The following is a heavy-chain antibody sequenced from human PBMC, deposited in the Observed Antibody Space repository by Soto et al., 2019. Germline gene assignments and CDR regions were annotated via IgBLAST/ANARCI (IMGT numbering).Heavy chain of an antibody. CDR1: GGTFSSYA. V-gene: IGHV1-69*13. CDR3: ARTGLYYYDSSGYYGTKPGDCFDP. CDR2: IIPIFGTA. D-gene: IGHD3-22*01. Sequence: SVKVSCKASGGTFSSYAISWVRQAPGQGLEWMGGIIPIFGTANYAQKFQGRVTITADESTSTAYMELSSLRSEDTAVYYCARTGLYYYDSSGYYGTKPGDCFDPWGQGTLVTVSS. J-gene: IGHJ5*02.